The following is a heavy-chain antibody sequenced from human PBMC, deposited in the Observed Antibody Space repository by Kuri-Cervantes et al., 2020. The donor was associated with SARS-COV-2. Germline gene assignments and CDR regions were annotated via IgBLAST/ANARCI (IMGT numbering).Heavy chain of an antibody. CDR1: GDPMSSGNYY. CDR2: IYTTGTT. Sequence: LRLSCTVSGDPMSSGNYYWSWIRQPAGKGLEWIGHIYTTGTTNYNPSLKSRVTISVDTSKNQFSLKLSSVTAADTAVYYCARAWVVTIFGVVDGWFDPWGQGTLVTVSS. D-gene: IGHD3-3*01. V-gene: IGHV4-61*09. CDR3: ARAWVVTIFGVVDGWFDP. J-gene: IGHJ5*02.